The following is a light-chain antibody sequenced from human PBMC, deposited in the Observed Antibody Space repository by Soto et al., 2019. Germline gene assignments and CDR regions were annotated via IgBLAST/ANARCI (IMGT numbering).Light chain of an antibody. Sequence: QSALTQPRSVSGSPGQSVAISCTGTSSDVGIYNYVSWYQQHPGKAPKVIISAVTVRPSGVPDRFSGSKSGNTASLTISGLQAEDEADYYCCSYAGSHTWVFGRGTKLTVL. CDR2: AVT. CDR3: CSYAGSHTWV. J-gene: IGLJ2*01. CDR1: SSDVGIYNY. V-gene: IGLV2-11*01.